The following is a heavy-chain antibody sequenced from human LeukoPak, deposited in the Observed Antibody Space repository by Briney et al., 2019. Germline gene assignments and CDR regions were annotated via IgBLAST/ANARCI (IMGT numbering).Heavy chain of an antibody. D-gene: IGHD3-10*01. CDR3: AKDRGYGSGSYSGMYYFDY. V-gene: IGHV3-23*01. CDR1: GFTFSSYA. J-gene: IGHJ4*02. Sequence: GGSLRLSCAGSGFTFSSYAMGWGRQAPGKGLEWVSTISGSSVATYYADSVKGRFTISRDSSKNTLSLQMNSLRPEDTAVYYCAKDRGYGSGSYSGMYYFDYWGQGTLVTVSS. CDR2: ISGSSVAT.